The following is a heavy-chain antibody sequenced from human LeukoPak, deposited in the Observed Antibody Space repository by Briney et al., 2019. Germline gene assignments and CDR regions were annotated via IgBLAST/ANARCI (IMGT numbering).Heavy chain of an antibody. V-gene: IGHV4-31*03. Sequence: SETLSLTCTVSGGSISSGGYYWSWIRQHPGKGLEWIGYIYYSGSTYYNPSLKSRVTISVDTSKNQFSLKLSFVTAADTAVYYCARDQVVTRQLQHWGQGTLVTVSS. D-gene: IGHD4-23*01. J-gene: IGHJ1*01. CDR2: IYYSGST. CDR3: ARDQVVTRQLQH. CDR1: GGSISSGGYY.